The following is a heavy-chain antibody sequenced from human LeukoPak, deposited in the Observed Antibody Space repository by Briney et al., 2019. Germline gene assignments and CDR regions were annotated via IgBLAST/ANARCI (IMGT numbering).Heavy chain of an antibody. CDR2: IYYSGST. J-gene: IGHJ3*02. CDR1: GGSISSYY. D-gene: IGHD3-22*01. V-gene: IGHV4-59*01. CDR3: AGESGSSGYYYDLDAFDI. Sequence: SETLSLTCTVSGGSISSYYWSWIRQPPGKGLEWIGYIYYSGSTNYNPSLKSRVTISVDTSKNQFSLKLSSVTAADTAVYYCAGESGSSGYYYDLDAFDIWGQGTMVTVSS.